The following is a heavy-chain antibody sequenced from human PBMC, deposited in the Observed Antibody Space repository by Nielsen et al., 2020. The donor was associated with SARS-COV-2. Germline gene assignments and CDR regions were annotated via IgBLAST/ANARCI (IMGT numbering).Heavy chain of an antibody. V-gene: IGHV1-69*13. J-gene: IGHJ6*03. CDR3: ARGYSGYANLGYMDV. CDR1: GGTFSSYA. CDR2: IIPIFGTA. D-gene: IGHD5-12*01. Sequence: SVKVSCKASGGTFSSYAISWVRQAPGQGLEWMGGIIPIFGTANYAQKFQGRVTITADESTSTAYMELSSLRSEDTAVYYCARGYSGYANLGYMDVGGKGTTVTVSS.